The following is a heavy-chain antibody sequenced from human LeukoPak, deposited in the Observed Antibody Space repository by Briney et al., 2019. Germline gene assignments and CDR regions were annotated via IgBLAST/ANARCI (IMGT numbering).Heavy chain of an antibody. D-gene: IGHD3-22*01. CDR2: MYYSGST. CDR3: ARISYYFDSTGYYFGLFDY. Sequence: SETLSLTCTVSGASISSASDSWRWVRQPPGKGLEWIGNMYYSGSTYYNPSLKSRPTMSVDTSKNQFSLRLSSVTAADTAVYYCARISYYFDSTGYYFGLFDYWGQGTLVTVSS. CDR1: GASISSASDS. J-gene: IGHJ4*02. V-gene: IGHV4-39*07.